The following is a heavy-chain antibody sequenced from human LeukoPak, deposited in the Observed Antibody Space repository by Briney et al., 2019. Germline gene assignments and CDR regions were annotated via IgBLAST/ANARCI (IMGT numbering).Heavy chain of an antibody. CDR2: IIPILGIA. J-gene: IGHJ4*02. V-gene: IGHV1-69*04. Sequence: VASVKVSCKASGGTFSSYAISWVRQAPGQGLEWMGRIIPILGIANYAQKFQGRVTITADKSASTAYMELSSLRSEDTAVYYCARGVSGKVSSLANFDYWGQGTLVTVSS. CDR1: GGTFSSYA. CDR3: ARGVSGKVSSLANFDY.